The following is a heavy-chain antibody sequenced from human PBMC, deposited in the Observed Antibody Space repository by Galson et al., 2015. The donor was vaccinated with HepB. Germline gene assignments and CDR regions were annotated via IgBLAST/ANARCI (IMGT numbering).Heavy chain of an antibody. Sequence: SLRLSCAASGFTFSSYSMNWVRQAPGKGLEWVSYISSSSSTIYYADSVKGRFTISRDNAKNSLYLQMNSLRDEDTAVYYCARDDYDFWSGFDIGGVDYWGQGTLVTVSS. CDR3: ARDDYDFWSGFDIGGVDY. D-gene: IGHD3-3*01. CDR1: GFTFSSYS. J-gene: IGHJ4*02. V-gene: IGHV3-48*02. CDR2: ISSSSSTI.